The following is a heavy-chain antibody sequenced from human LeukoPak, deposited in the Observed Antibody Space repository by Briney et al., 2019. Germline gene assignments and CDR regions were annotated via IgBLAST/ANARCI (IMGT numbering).Heavy chain of an antibody. CDR2: IIPIFGTA. CDR1: GGTFSSYA. D-gene: IGHD2-21*02. V-gene: IGHV1-69*05. Sequence: SVKVSCKACGGTFSSYAISWVRQAPGQGLESMGGIIPIFGTANYAQKFQGRVTITTDESTSTAYMELSSLRSEDTAVYYCATELAYCGGDCYSGFDYWGQGTLVTVSS. CDR3: ATELAYCGGDCYSGFDY. J-gene: IGHJ4*02.